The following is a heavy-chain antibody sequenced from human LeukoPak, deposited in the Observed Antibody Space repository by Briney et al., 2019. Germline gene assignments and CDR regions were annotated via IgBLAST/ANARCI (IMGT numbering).Heavy chain of an antibody. CDR3: AKDPESNGPNYFDY. Sequence: GGSLRLSCAASGFTFSSYEMDWVRQAPGKGLEWVSYISGSGYTTYYADSVKGRFTISRDNAKNSLYLQINSLRAEDTAVYYCAKDPESNGPNYFDYWGQGTLVTVSS. CDR1: GFTFSSYE. CDR2: ISGSGYTT. J-gene: IGHJ4*02. D-gene: IGHD2-8*01. V-gene: IGHV3-48*03.